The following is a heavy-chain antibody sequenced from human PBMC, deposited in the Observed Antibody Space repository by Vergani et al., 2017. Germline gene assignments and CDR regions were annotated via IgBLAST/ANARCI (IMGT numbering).Heavy chain of an antibody. CDR2: ISWNSGSI. Sequence: EVQLVESGGGLVQPGRSLTLSCAASGFTFDDCAMHWVRQAPGKGLEWVSGISWNSGSIGYADSVKGRFTIARDNAKNSLYLQMNSLRAEDTALYYCEKDISSGWRTCAFDIWGQGTMVTVSS. CDR3: EKDISSGWRTCAFDI. CDR1: GFTFDDCA. V-gene: IGHV3-9*01. J-gene: IGHJ3*02. D-gene: IGHD6-19*01.